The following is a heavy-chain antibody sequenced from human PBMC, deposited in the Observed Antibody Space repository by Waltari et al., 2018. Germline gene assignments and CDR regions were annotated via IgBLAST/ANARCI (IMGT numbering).Heavy chain of an antibody. CDR1: GGSIRSSSYY. D-gene: IGHD6-19*01. J-gene: IGHJ4*02. CDR2: IYYSGST. CDR3: ARFVKGHSSGWYVSYYFDY. Sequence: QLQLQESGPGLVKPSETLSLTCTVSGGSIRSSSYYWGCIRQPPGKGLEWIGSIYYSGSTYYNPSLKSRVTISVDTSKNQFSLKLSSVTAADTAVYYCARFVKGHSSGWYVSYYFDYWGQGTLVTVSS. V-gene: IGHV4-39*01.